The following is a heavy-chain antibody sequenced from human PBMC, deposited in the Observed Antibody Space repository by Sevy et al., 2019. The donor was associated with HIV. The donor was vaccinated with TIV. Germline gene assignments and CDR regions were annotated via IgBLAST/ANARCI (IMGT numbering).Heavy chain of an antibody. CDR3: AKLLIVVDDGFDV. J-gene: IGHJ3*01. CDR1: GYTFTDYY. V-gene: IGHV1-2*02. CDR2: INPNTGAT. Sequence: ASMKVSSKASGYTFTDYYLHWLRQAPGQGLEWMGWINPNTGATNYAQKFKGRVTMTRDTSMSTAFMDLTRLRSDDTAVYYCAKLLIVVDDGFDVWGQGTMVTVSS. D-gene: IGHD3-22*01.